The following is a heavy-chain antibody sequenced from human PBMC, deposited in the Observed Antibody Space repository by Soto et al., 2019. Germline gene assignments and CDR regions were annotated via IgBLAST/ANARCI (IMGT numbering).Heavy chain of an antibody. D-gene: IGHD5-12*01. V-gene: IGHV2-5*01. J-gene: IGHJ4*02. CDR2: IYWNDDK. Sequence: SGPTLVKPTQTLTLTCTFSGFSLSTSGVGVGWIRPPPGKALEWLALIYWNDDKRYSPSLKTRLTITKDTSKNQVVLTMTNMDPVDTATYYCAHRRDGYKLYYFDYWGQGTLVTVSS. CDR3: AHRRDGYKLYYFDY. CDR1: GFSLSTSGVG.